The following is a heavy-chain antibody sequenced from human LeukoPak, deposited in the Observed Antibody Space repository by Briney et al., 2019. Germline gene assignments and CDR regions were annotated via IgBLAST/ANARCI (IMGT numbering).Heavy chain of an antibody. J-gene: IGHJ4*02. D-gene: IGHD4-4*01. CDR3: ARSSYSGIDY. V-gene: IGHV4-59*01. CDR1: GGSISSYY. CDR2: IYYSGST. Sequence: SETLSLTCTVSGGSISSYYWSWIRQPPGKGLEWIGYIYYSGSTNYNPSLKSRVTISVDTSKNQFSLKLSSVTAADTAVYYCARSSYSGIDYWGQRTLVTVSS.